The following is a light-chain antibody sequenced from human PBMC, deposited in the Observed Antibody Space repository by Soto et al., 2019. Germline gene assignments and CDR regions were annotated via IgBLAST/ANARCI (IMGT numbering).Light chain of an antibody. CDR3: SSYTSISTLV. CDR1: SSDVGGYNY. CDR2: DVS. J-gene: IGLJ2*01. V-gene: IGLV2-14*01. Sequence: QSALTQPASVSGSPGQSITISCTGNSSDVGGYNYVSWYQQHPGKAPKLMIYDVSNRPSGVSNRFSGSKSGNTASLTISGLEAEDEADYYCSSYTSISTLVFGGGTKVTVL.